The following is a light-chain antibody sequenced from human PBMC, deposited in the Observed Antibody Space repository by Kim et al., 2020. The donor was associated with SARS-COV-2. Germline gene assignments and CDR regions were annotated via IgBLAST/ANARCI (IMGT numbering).Light chain of an antibody. J-gene: IGKJ4*01. CDR1: QSVSNY. V-gene: IGKV3-11*01. Sequence: LSPGETATRSCRASQSVSNYLAWYQQKPGQPPRLLIYDASHRATGIPARFSGSGSETGFTLTISSLEPEDFAFYYCQQRSNWPLTFGGGTKVDIK. CDR2: DAS. CDR3: QQRSNWPLT.